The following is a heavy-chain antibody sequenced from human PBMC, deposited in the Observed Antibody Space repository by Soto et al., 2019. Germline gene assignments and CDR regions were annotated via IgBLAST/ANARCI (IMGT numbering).Heavy chain of an antibody. J-gene: IGHJ4*02. Sequence: SETLSLTCTVSGGSISSSSYYWGWIRQPPGKGLEWIGSIYYSGSTYYNPSLKSRVTISGDTSKNQFSLKLSSVTAADTAVYYCARVEALPYYYDSSGYYYFDYWGQRTLVTVSS. CDR2: IYYSGST. CDR3: ARVEALPYYYDSSGYYYFDY. D-gene: IGHD3-22*01. V-gene: IGHV4-39*07. CDR1: GGSISSSSYY.